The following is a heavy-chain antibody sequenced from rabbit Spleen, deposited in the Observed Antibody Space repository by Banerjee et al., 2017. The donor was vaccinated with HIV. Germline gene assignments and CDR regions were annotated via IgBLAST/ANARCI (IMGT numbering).Heavy chain of an antibody. D-gene: IGHD4-1*01. CDR1: GFDFSSYY. Sequence: QLVESGGGLVQPGGSLKLSCKASGFDFSSYYMSWVRQAPGKGLEWIGYIDPIFGTTSYASWVNGRFTISSDNAQNTVDLQMNSLTAADTATYFCARDRGSGWGDAIDPWGPGTLVTVS. CDR2: IDPIFGTT. J-gene: IGHJ2*01. V-gene: IGHV1S7*01. CDR3: ARDRGSGWGDAIDP.